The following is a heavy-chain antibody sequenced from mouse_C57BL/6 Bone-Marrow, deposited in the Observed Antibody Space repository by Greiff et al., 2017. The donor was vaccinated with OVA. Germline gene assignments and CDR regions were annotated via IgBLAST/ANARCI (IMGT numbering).Heavy chain of an antibody. V-gene: IGHV14-4*01. J-gene: IGHJ4*01. Sequence: VQLQQSGAELVRPGASVKLSCTASGFNFKDDYMHWVKQRPEQGLEWIGWIDPENGDTEYASKFQGKATITADTSSNTAYLQLSSLTSEDTAVYYCTTWIGFYAMDYWGQGTSVTVSS. CDR2: IDPENGDT. CDR3: TTWIGFYAMDY. CDR1: GFNFKDDY.